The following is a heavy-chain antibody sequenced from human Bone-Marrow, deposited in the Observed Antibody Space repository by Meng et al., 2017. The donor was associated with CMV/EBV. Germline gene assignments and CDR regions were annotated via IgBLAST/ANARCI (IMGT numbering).Heavy chain of an antibody. CDR2: INHSGST. CDR1: GGYFSGYY. D-gene: IGHD5-18*01. Sequence: LTCAVYGGYFSGYYWSWIRQPPGKGLEWIGEINHSGSTNYNPSLKSRVTISVDTSKNQFSLKLSSVTAADTAVYYCARARRGYSYEYWGQGTLVTVSS. J-gene: IGHJ4*02. V-gene: IGHV4-34*01. CDR3: ARARRGYSYEY.